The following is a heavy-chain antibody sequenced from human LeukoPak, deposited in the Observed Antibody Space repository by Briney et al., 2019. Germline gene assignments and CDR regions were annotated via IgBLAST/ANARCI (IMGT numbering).Heavy chain of an antibody. D-gene: IGHD3-22*01. V-gene: IGHV3-23*01. CDR3: AKGIYYYDSSGYYDY. CDR1: GFTFSSYA. CDR2: ISGSGGST. Sequence: GGSLRLSCAASGFTFSSYAMSWVRQAPGKGLEWVSAISGSGGSTHYADSVKGRFTISRDNSKNTLYLQMNSLRAEDTAVYYCAKGIYYYDSSGYYDYWGQGTLVTVSS. J-gene: IGHJ4*02.